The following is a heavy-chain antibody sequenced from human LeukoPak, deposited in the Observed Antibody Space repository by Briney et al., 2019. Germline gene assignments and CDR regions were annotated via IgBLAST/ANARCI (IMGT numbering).Heavy chain of an antibody. D-gene: IGHD3-3*01. J-gene: IGHJ4*02. CDR2: IIPLFGTA. V-gene: IGHV1-69*13. CDR1: GHTFTSYY. Sequence: SVKVSCKASGHTFTSYYMHWVRQAPGQGLEWMGGIIPLFGTANYAQRFQGRVTITADESTSTAYMALSSLRSEDTAIYYCARARIPFAVVIPWDYWGQGTLVTVSS. CDR3: ARARIPFAVVIPWDY.